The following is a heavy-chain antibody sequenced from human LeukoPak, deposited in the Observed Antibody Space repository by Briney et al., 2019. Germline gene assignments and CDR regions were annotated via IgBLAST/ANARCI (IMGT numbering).Heavy chain of an antibody. CDR2: ISGSGGST. CDR3: AKSVSRSGSYSLVDY. Sequence: PGGSLRLSCAASGFTFSSYAMSWVRQAPGKGLEWVSAISGSGGSTYYADSVKGRFTISRDNSKNTLYLQMNSLRAEDTAVYYCAKSVSRSGSYSLVDYWGQGTLVTVSS. V-gene: IGHV3-23*01. D-gene: IGHD3-10*01. J-gene: IGHJ4*02. CDR1: GFTFSSYA.